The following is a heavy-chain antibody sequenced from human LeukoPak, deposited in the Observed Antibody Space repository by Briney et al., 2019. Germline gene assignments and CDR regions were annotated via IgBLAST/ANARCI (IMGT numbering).Heavy chain of an antibody. J-gene: IGHJ4*02. CDR3: ARDSCSGGSCYSGAY. D-gene: IGHD2-15*01. V-gene: IGHV3-11*01. Sequence: PGGSLRLSCAASGFTFSDYYMSWIRQAPGKGLEWVSYISSSGSTIYYADSVKGRFTISRDNAKNSLYLQMNSLRAEDTAVYYCARDSCSGGSCYSGAYWGQGTLVTVSS. CDR1: GFTFSDYY. CDR2: ISSSGSTI.